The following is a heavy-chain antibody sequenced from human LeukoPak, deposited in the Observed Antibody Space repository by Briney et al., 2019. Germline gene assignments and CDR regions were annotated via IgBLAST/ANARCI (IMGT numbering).Heavy chain of an antibody. CDR3: ARHADDFTGMWLPPCDY. CDR1: GYSFTSYW. D-gene: IGHD3-3*01. CDR2: IYPGDSDT. J-gene: IGHJ4*02. Sequence: PGESLKISCKGSGYSFTSYWIGWVRQMPGKGLEWMGIIYPGDSDTRYSPSFQGQVTISADKSISTAYLQWSSLKASDTAMYYCARHADDFTGMWLPPCDYWGQGTLVTVSS. V-gene: IGHV5-51*01.